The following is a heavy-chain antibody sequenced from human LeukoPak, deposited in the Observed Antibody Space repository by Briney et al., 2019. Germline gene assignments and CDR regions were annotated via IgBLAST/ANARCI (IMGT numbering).Heavy chain of an antibody. CDR2: IYHSGST. CDR1: GYSISSGYY. D-gene: IGHD6-13*01. CDR3: ARPPGIAAAWFDP. Sequence: SETLSLTCTVSGYSISSGYYWGWIRQPPGKGLEWIGSIYHSGSTYYNPSLKSRVTISVDTSKDQFSLKLTSVTAADTAVYYCARPPGIAAAWFDPWGQGTLVTVSS. J-gene: IGHJ5*02. V-gene: IGHV4-38-2*02.